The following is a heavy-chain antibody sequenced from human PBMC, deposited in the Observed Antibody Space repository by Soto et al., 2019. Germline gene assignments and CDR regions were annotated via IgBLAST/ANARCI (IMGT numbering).Heavy chain of an antibody. CDR1: GFPFSTYG. CDR2: ISYDGRRE. Sequence: QVQLVESGGGVVQPGRSLRLSCSASGFPFSTYGMHWVRQAPGKGLEWVAVISYDGRREYYADSVKGRFTISRDNSNNMLYLEITSLSSEDRARSYCTNKDITLVREVVISAPVYPYEHHGLDFWGRGTTVTVS. J-gene: IGHJ6*02. CDR3: TNKDITLVREVVISAPVYPYEHHGLDF. V-gene: IGHV3-30*18. D-gene: IGHD3-10*01.